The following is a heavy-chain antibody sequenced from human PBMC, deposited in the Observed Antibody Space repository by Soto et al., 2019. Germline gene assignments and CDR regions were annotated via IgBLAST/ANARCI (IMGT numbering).Heavy chain of an antibody. Sequence: EVQLLESGGDLVQPGGSLRLSCAASGFTFSSYAMSWVRQAPGKGLEWVSTISGSGGSTYYADSVKGRFTISRDNSKNTLSLQMNSLRAEDTAVYDCARATGWYYMDVWGKGTTDTVSS. V-gene: IGHV3-23*01. CDR3: ARATGWYYMDV. D-gene: IGHD4-17*01. CDR1: GFTFSSYA. J-gene: IGHJ6*03. CDR2: ISGSGGST.